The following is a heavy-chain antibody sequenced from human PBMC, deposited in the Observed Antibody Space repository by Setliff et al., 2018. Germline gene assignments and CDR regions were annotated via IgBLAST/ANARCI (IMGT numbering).Heavy chain of an antibody. V-gene: IGHV3-33*01. J-gene: IGHJ2*01. CDR2: TWYDGSNK. CDR3: TRKVLRAGSDWYFDL. CDR1: GFRFSDYA. Sequence: GSLRLSCAASGFRFSDYAMHWVRQAPGKGLEWVATTWYDGSNKFYADSVKGRFSISRDNSMFTLYLQMNSLRADDTALYYCTRKVLRAGSDWYFDLWGRGTLVTVSS. D-gene: IGHD3-10*01.